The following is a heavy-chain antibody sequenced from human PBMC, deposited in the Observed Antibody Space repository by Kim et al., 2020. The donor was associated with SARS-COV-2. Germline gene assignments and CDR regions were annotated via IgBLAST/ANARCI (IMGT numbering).Heavy chain of an antibody. V-gene: IGHV3-7*01. CDR3: ARTGASIGYSSGWSLRAFLDY. Sequence: GGSLRLSCAASGFTFSSYWMSWVRQAPGKGLEWVANIKQDGSEKYYVDSVKGRFTISRDNAKNSLYLQMNSLRAEDTAVYYCARTGASIGYSSGWSLRAFLDYWGQGTLVTVSS. CDR2: IKQDGSEK. CDR1: GFTFSSYW. D-gene: IGHD6-19*01. J-gene: IGHJ4*02.